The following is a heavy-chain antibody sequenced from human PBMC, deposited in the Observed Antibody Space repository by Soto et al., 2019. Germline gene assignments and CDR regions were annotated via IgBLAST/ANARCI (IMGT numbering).Heavy chain of an antibody. CDR1: GYTFTGYY. D-gene: IGHD2-15*01. J-gene: IGHJ4*02. V-gene: IGHV1-2*02. CDR3: ARGPIVVVVAAKYYFDY. CDR2: INPNSGGT. Sequence: ASVKVSCKASGYTFTGYYMHWVRQAPGQGLEWMGWINPNSGGTNYAQKCQGRVTMTRDTSISTANMELSRLRSDDTAVYYCARGPIVVVVAAKYYFDYWGQGTLVTVSS.